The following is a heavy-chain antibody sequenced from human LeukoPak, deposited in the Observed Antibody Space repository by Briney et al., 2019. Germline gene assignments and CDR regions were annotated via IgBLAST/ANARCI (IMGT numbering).Heavy chain of an antibody. D-gene: IGHD6-6*01. CDR2: ISVYNGNT. V-gene: IGHV1-18*01. CDR1: GYTFSTYG. Sequence: ASVEVSCKTSGYTFSTYGVNWVRQAPGQGLEWMGWISVYNGNTRCAQKFQGRVTMRTDTSTSTAYLELRSLRSDDTAVYYCARDLLAARPGWFDPWGQGALVTVSS. J-gene: IGHJ5*02. CDR3: ARDLLAARPGWFDP.